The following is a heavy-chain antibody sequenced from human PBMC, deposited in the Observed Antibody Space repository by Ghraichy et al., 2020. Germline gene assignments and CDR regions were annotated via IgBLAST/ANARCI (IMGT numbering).Heavy chain of an antibody. Sequence: GGSLRLSCAASGFTFSDYIINWVRQAPGKGLEWVSHISSSSRTISYADSVKGRFTVSRDNAKNSVFLQMNSLRDEDTAVYYCARGARVVRFYYYDALDVWGQGTKVTVSS. D-gene: IGHD4-23*01. CDR1: GFTFSDYI. CDR3: ARGARVVRFYYYDALDV. CDR2: ISSSSRTI. V-gene: IGHV3-48*02. J-gene: IGHJ6*02.